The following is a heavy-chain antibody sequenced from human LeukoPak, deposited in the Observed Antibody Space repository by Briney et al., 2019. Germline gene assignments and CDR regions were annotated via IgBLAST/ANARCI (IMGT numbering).Heavy chain of an antibody. J-gene: IGHJ4*02. CDR1: GYIFISYG. D-gene: IGHD6-6*01. V-gene: IGHV1-18*01. CDR3: ARQWGSSSTFDY. Sequence: ASVKVSCKASGYIFISYGISWVRQAPGQGLEWMGWISGYSGNTNYAQKLQGRVTMATDTSTSTAYMELRSLRSDDTAVYYCARQWGSSSTFDYWGQGTLVTVSS. CDR2: ISGYSGNT.